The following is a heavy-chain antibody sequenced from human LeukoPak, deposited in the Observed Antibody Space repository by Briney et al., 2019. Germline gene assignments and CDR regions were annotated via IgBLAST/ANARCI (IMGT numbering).Heavy chain of an antibody. J-gene: IGHJ6*02. CDR3: ARGGGDYLDGMDV. V-gene: IGHV3-33*08. D-gene: IGHD4-17*01. Sequence: GSLRLSCAASGFTFSSYGMHWVRQAPGKGLEGVAVIWYGGSNKYYADSVKGRFTISRDNSKNTLYLQMNSLGAEDTAVYYCARGGGDYLDGMDVWGQGTTVTVSS. CDR1: GFTFSSYG. CDR2: IWYGGSNK.